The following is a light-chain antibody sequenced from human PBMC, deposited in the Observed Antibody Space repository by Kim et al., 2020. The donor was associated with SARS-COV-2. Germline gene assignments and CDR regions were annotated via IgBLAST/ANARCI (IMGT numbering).Light chain of an antibody. CDR3: ATWDDSLSGVV. CDR2: RSF. CDR1: DSNSGENY. Sequence: GQRVTISCSGGDSNSGENYVYWFQQLPGAAPKLLIYRSFQRPSGVPDRFSGSKSVTSASMAISGLRSEDEADYYCATWDDSLSGVVFGGGTQLTVL. J-gene: IGLJ2*01. V-gene: IGLV1-47*01.